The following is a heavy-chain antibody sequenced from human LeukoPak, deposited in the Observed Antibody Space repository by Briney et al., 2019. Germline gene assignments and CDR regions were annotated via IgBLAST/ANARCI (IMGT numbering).Heavy chain of an antibody. V-gene: IGHV4-59*08. Sequence: SETLSLTCTVSGASIRSSYWSWLRQPPGKGLEWVGYIYYTGSTNSNPSLKSRITLSVDTSKNQFSLKLSTMTAAETAVYYCARLDRSGYEMGGTWFDHWGQGTLVTVSS. CDR1: GASIRSSY. D-gene: IGHD3-22*01. J-gene: IGHJ5*02. CDR2: IYYTGST. CDR3: ARLDRSGYEMGGTWFDH.